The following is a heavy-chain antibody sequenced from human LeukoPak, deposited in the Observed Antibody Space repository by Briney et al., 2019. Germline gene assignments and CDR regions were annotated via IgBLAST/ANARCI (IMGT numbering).Heavy chain of an antibody. CDR3: ARGKRIQLWDGFDP. V-gene: IGHV1-2*02. CDR2: INPNSGGT. CDR1: GYSFIDYY. J-gene: IGHJ5*02. D-gene: IGHD5-18*01. Sequence: ASVKVSCKASGYSFIDYYMHWVRQAPGQGLEWMGWINPNSGGTNYAQKFQGRVTMTRDTSITTTHLELSRLRSDDTAVYCCARGKRIQLWDGFDPWGQGTLVTVSS.